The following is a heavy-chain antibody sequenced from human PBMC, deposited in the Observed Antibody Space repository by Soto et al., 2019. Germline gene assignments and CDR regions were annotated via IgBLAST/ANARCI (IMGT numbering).Heavy chain of an antibody. CDR3: AKETYYYDSSGYYHGSYFDY. V-gene: IGHV3-30*18. CDR2: ISFDGSNK. D-gene: IGHD3-22*01. Sequence: QVQLVESGGGVVQPWRSLRLSCEASGFTFSNYGMHWVRQAPGKGLEWVAFISFDGSNKHYADSVKGRFTISRDNSKNTLYLQMNSLRAEDTAVYYCAKETYYYDSSGYYHGSYFDYWGQGTLVTVSS. CDR1: GFTFSNYG. J-gene: IGHJ4*02.